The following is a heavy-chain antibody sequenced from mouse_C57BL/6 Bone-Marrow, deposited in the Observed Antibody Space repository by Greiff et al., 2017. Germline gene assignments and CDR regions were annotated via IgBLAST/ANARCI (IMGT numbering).Heavy chain of an antibody. V-gene: IGHV1-64*01. Sequence: VQLQQPGAELVKPGASVKLSCKASGYPFTSYWMHWVKQRPGQGLEWIGMIHPNSGSTNYNEKFKSKATLTVDKASSTAYMQLSSLTSEDSAVYYCAPLLAWFAYWGQGTLVTVSA. D-gene: IGHD2-1*01. J-gene: IGHJ3*01. CDR1: GYPFTSYW. CDR3: APLLAWFAY. CDR2: IHPNSGST.